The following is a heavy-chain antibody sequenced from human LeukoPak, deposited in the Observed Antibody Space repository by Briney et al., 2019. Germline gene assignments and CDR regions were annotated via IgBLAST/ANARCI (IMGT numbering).Heavy chain of an antibody. V-gene: IGHV1-2*02. J-gene: IGHJ3*02. CDR2: ISPDSGGT. CDR3: ARAEGRAAIKHAFDI. D-gene: IGHD2-2*02. CDR1: GYTFTGYY. Sequence: ASVKVSCKASGYTFTGYYIHWVRQAPGQGPEWMGWISPDSGGTNYAQKFQGRVTVTGDSSITTAYMELRGLRSDDTAVYYCARAEGRAAIKHAFDIWGQGTMVTVSS.